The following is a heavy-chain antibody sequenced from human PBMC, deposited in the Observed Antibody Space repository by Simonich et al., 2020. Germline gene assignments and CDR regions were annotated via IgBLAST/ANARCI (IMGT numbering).Heavy chain of an antibody. V-gene: IGHV1-8*03. Sequence: QVQLVQSGAEVKKPGASVKVSCKASGYTFTSYDINWVRQATGQGLGGMGGMNPNSGNTGYAQKFQGRVTITRNTSISTAYMELSSLRSEDTAVYYCARARYCSSTSCYNWFDPWGQGTLVTVSS. CDR3: ARARYCSSTSCYNWFDP. J-gene: IGHJ5*02. D-gene: IGHD2-2*01. CDR1: GYTFTSYD. CDR2: MNPNSGNT.